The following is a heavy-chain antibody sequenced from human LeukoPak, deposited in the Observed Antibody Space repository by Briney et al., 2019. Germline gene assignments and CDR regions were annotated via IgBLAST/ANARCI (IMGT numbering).Heavy chain of an antibody. V-gene: IGHV3-9*01. D-gene: IGHD4-17*01. J-gene: IGHJ4*02. Sequence: GRSLRLSCAASGFTFDDYGLHWVRQPPGKGLEWVSGIRWNGGPIGYADSVKGRFTISRDNTKNSLYLQMNSLRAEDTAVYYCARGGYGDYPDYWGQGTLVTVSS. CDR1: GFTFDDYG. CDR3: ARGGYGDYPDY. CDR2: IRWNGGPI.